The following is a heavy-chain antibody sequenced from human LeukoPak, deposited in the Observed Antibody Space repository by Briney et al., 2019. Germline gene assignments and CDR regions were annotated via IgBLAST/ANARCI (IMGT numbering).Heavy chain of an antibody. CDR2: ISSSGSYI. CDR1: GFILRSYS. V-gene: IGHV3-21*06. Sequence: GGSLRLSCTASGFILRSYSMSWVRQAPGKGLEWVAYISSSGSYIYHADSVKGRFTISRDNSKNSLYLQMNSLRAEDMAVYYCAREITTVKYYHMAVWGEATTVTVSS. J-gene: IGHJ6*03. CDR3: AREITTVKYYHMAV. D-gene: IGHD4-17*01.